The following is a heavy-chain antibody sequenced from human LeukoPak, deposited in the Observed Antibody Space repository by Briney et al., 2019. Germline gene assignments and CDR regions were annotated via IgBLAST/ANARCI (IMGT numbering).Heavy chain of an antibody. CDR2: IYPGDSYT. J-gene: IGHJ4*02. CDR3: ARRIAAAGSIGTRYFDY. D-gene: IGHD6-13*01. CDR1: GYSFTNYW. Sequence: GESLKISCKGSGYSFTNYWIGWVRQMPGKGLEWMGTIYPGDSYTKYSPSFQGQVTISADKSISTAYLQWSSLKASDTAMYYCARRIAAAGSIGTRYFDYWGQGTLVTVSP. V-gene: IGHV5-51*01.